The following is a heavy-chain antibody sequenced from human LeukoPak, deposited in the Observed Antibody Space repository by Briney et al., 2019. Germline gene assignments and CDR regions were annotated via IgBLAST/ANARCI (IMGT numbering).Heavy chain of an antibody. D-gene: IGHD6-13*01. J-gene: IGHJ4*02. CDR3: ARTRYSSSWYPGQFYFDY. Sequence: PSETLSLTCTVSGGSISSSSYYWGWIRQPPGKGLEWIGSIYYSGSTYYNPSLKSRVTISVDTSKNQCSLKLSSVTAADTAVYYCARTRYSSSWYPGQFYFDYWGQGTLVTVSS. CDR2: IYYSGST. CDR1: GGSISSSSYY. V-gene: IGHV4-39*01.